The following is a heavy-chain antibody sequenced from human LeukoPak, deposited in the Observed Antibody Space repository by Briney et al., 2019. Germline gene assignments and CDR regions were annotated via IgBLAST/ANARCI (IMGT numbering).Heavy chain of an antibody. CDR3: ARALITTGFFDY. D-gene: IGHD7-27*01. CDR1: GFTFSSYG. CDR2: IWYDGSNK. Sequence: GGSLRLSCAASGFTFSSYGMHWVRQAPGKGLEWVAVIWYDGSNKYYADSVNGRFTISRDISKNTVYLQMNSLRAEDTAVYYCARALITTGFFDYWGQGTLVTVSS. J-gene: IGHJ4*02. V-gene: IGHV3-33*01.